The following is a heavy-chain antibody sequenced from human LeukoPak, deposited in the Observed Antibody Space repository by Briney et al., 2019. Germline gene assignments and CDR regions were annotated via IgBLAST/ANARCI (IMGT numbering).Heavy chain of an antibody. Sequence: GASVKVSCKASGYTFTGYYMHWVRQAPGQGLEWMGRINPNSGGTNYAQKFQGRVTMTRDTSISTAYMELSRLRSDDTAVYYCARVGRHCSSTGCYKEGNWFDPWGQGTLVTVSS. CDR1: GYTFTGYY. CDR3: ARVGRHCSSTGCYKEGNWFDP. V-gene: IGHV1-2*06. CDR2: INPNSGGT. D-gene: IGHD2-2*02. J-gene: IGHJ5*02.